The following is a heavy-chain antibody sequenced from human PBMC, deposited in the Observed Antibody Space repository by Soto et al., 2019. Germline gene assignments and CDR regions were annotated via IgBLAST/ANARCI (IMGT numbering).Heavy chain of an antibody. Sequence: ASVKVSCKASGFTFTSSAVQWVRQARGQRLEWIGWIVVGSGNTNYAQKFQERVTITRDMSTSTAYMELSSLRSEDTAVYYCAADRGYRSSSGDYWGHGTLVTVSS. CDR2: IVVGSGNT. D-gene: IGHD6-6*01. CDR3: AADRGYRSSSGDY. V-gene: IGHV1-58*01. CDR1: GFTFTSSA. J-gene: IGHJ4*01.